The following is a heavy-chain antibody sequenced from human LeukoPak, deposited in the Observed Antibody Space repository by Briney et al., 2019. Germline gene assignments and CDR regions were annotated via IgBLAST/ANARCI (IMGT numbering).Heavy chain of an antibody. CDR2: IGTAGNT. Sequence: GGSLRLSCAASGFTLSSYDMHWVRQATGKGLEWVSAIGTAGNTYYPGSVKGRFTISRENAKNSLYLQMNSLRAGDTAVYYCARDGGYYYGMDVWGQGTTVTVSS. J-gene: IGHJ6*02. V-gene: IGHV3-13*01. CDR3: ARDGGYYYGMDV. CDR1: GFTLSSYD.